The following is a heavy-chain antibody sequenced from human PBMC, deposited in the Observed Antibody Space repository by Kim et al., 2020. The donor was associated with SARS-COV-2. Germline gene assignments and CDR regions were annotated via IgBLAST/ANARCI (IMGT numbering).Heavy chain of an antibody. D-gene: IGHD3-3*01. V-gene: IGHV4-59*09. Sequence: PKTPVTISVDTSKNQFSLKLSSVTAADTAVYYCARGRSIFGVVTAPFDPWGQGTLVTVSS. CDR3: ARGRSIFGVVTAPFDP. J-gene: IGHJ5*02.